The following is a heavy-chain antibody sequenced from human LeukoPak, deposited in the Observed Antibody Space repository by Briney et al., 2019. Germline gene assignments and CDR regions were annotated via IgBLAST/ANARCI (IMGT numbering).Heavy chain of an antibody. V-gene: IGHV1-69*06. CDR1: GGTFSSYA. CDR2: IIPIFGTA. Sequence: SVKVSCKASGGTFSSYAISWVRQAPGQGLEWMGGIIPIFGTANYAQKFQGRVTITADKSTSTAYMELSSLRSEDTAVYYCARDLYYYDSSGYYDYWYFDLWGRGTLVTVSS. J-gene: IGHJ2*01. CDR3: ARDLYYYDSSGYYDYWYFDL. D-gene: IGHD3-22*01.